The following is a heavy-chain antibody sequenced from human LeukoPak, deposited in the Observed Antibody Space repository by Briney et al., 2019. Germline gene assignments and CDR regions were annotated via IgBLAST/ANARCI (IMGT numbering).Heavy chain of an antibody. Sequence: SETLSLTCTVSGGSISSYYWSWIRQPPGKGLEWIGYIYYSGSTNYNPSLKSRVTISVDTSKNQFSLKLSSVTAADTAVYYCARGGAGSSNWFDPWGQGTLVTVSS. J-gene: IGHJ5*02. CDR3: ARGGAGSSNWFDP. V-gene: IGHV4-59*08. CDR1: GGSISSYY. D-gene: IGHD1-26*01. CDR2: IYYSGST.